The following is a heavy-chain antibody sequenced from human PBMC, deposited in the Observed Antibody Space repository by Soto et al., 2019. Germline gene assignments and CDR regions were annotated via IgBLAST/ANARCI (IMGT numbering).Heavy chain of an antibody. Sequence: SETLSLTCTVSGGSISSGGYYWSWIRQHPGKGLEWIGYIYYSGSTYYNPSLKSRVTISVDTSKNQFSLKLSSVTAADTAVYYCARVLALPPSLDYYGMDVWGQGTTVTVSS. CDR3: ARVLALPPSLDYYGMDV. CDR2: IYYSGST. V-gene: IGHV4-31*03. J-gene: IGHJ6*02. CDR1: GGSISSGGYY.